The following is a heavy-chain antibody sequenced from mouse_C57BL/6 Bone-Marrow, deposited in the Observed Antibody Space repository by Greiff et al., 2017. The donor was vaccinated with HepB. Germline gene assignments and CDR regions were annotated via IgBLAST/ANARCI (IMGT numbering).Heavy chain of an antibody. CDR1: GYTFTSYW. D-gene: IGHD2-4*01. J-gene: IGHJ3*01. Sequence: QVHVKQPGAELVKPGASVKVSCKASGYTFTSYWMHWVKQRPGQGLEWIGRIHPSDSDTNYNQKFKGKATLTVDKSSSTAYMQLSSLTSEDSAVYYCAISLYYDYAAWFAYWGQGTLVTVSA. V-gene: IGHV1-74*01. CDR2: IHPSDSDT. CDR3: AISLYYDYAAWFAY.